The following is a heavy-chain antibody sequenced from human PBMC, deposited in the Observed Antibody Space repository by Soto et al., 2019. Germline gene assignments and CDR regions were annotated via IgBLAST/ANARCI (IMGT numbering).Heavy chain of an antibody. V-gene: IGHV3-21*01. D-gene: IGHD3-16*01. Sequence: LRLSCTGSGFPFSAYNINWVRQAPGKGLEWVSSITVGSSHIYQPNSMKGRFTISRDDAKNSVYLQIDSLRDEDTALYYCSRSPEVGVRGAYWGQGTLVTVSS. CDR3: SRSPEVGVRGAY. CDR1: GFPFSAYN. CDR2: ITVGSSHI. J-gene: IGHJ4*02.